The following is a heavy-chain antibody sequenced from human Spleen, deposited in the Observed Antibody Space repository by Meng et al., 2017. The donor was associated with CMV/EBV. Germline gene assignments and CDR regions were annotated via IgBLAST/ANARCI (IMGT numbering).Heavy chain of an antibody. Sequence: GESLKISCAASGFTFSSYGMHWVRQAPGKGLEWVAVIWYDGSNKYYADSVKGRFTISRDNSKNTLYLQMNGLRAEDTAVYYCARGNVLLRFGPFDYWGQGTLVTVSS. CDR1: GFTFSSYG. CDR2: IWYDGSNK. D-gene: IGHD3-10*01. V-gene: IGHV3-33*01. J-gene: IGHJ4*02. CDR3: ARGNVLLRFGPFDY.